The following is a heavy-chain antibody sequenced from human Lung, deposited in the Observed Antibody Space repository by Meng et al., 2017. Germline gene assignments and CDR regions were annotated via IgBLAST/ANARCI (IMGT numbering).Heavy chain of an antibody. CDR2: INPKSGDT. CDR3: ARDEDISAAGKLFGDY. Sequence: QLLPLCAVGKKPGSSVKASCKASGSTFPDYWLHWVRRAPGQGLEWMGRINPKSGDTHYAQRFQGRVTMTGDTSISTAYMELSGLRFDDTAMYYCARDEDISAAGKLFGDYWGQGTLVTVSS. V-gene: IGHV1-2*06. D-gene: IGHD6-13*01. CDR1: GSTFPDYW. J-gene: IGHJ4*02.